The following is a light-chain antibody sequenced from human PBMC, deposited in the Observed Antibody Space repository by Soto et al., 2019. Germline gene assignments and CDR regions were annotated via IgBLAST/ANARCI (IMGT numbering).Light chain of an antibody. CDR3: QQSYSNPIT. CDR1: QSISSW. V-gene: IGKV1-39*01. J-gene: IGKJ5*01. CDR2: AAS. Sequence: DIQMTHSPSTLSASVGDRVTITCRASQSISSWLAWYQQKTGEAPKLLIYAASSLPSGVPSRFSGSGSGTDFTLTISSLQPEDFETYYCQQSYSNPITFGQGTRLEIK.